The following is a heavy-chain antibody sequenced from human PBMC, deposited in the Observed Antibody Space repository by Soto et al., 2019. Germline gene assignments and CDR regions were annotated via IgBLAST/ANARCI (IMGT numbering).Heavy chain of an antibody. CDR1: GGYISSGGYY. CDR3: ARDVRGGGSFWFDP. V-gene: IGHV4-31*03. CDR2: IYYSGST. Sequence: SETLSLTCTVSGGYISSGGYYWSWIRQHPGKGLEWIGYIYYSGSTYYNPSLKSRVTISVDTSKNQFSLKLSSVTAADTAVYYCARDVRGGGSFWFDPWGQGTLVTVSS. D-gene: IGHD1-26*01. J-gene: IGHJ5*02.